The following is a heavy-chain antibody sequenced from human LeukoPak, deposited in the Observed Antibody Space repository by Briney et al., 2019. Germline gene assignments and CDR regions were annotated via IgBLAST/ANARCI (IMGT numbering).Heavy chain of an antibody. CDR3: VSSVPGGINFSYDY. CDR1: GGTFSTSS. CDR2: IIIDLGTT. V-gene: IGHV1-69*13. D-gene: IGHD3-3*01. J-gene: IGHJ4*02. Sequence: SVKVSCKASGGTFSTSSISWVRQAPGQGLECMGGIIIDLGTTNYARKFRGRVTITADESTTTAYMELNNLTAVDIAVSHGVSSVPGGINFSYDYWGQGTLVIVSS.